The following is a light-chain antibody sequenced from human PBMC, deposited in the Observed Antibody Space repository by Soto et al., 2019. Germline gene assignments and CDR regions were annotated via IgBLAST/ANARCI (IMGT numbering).Light chain of an antibody. CDR2: GAS. J-gene: IGKJ2*01. CDR1: QGISSW. CDR3: QQYDNVPT. Sequence: DIQMTQSPSSVSASVGDTVTITCRASQGISSWLAWYQQKPGQPPKLLIYGASILETGVPSRFSGSGSGKHFTYTISSLQPEDIATYYCQQYDNVPTFGQGTKLEMK. V-gene: IGKV1-33*01.